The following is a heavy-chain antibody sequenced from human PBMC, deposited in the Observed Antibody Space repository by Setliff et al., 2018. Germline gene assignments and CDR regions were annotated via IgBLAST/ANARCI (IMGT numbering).Heavy chain of an antibody. CDR3: ARAPSVELVTIRTNSWFTY. CDR1: GYTFRNYA. V-gene: IGHV1-18*01. J-gene: IGHJ4*02. CDR2: ISVYNGDT. D-gene: IGHD5-18*01. Sequence: ASVKVSCKASGYTFRNYAFAWVRQAPGQGLEWVGWISVYNGDTNYAQKFQGRVTLTTDTSMSTAYMELRSLTSDDSAFYYCARAPSVELVTIRTNSWFTYWGQGTLGTVPQ.